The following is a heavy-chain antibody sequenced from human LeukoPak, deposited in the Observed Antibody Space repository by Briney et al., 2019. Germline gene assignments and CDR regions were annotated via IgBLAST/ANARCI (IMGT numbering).Heavy chain of an antibody. CDR1: GYTFTTHY. V-gene: IGHV1-46*01. D-gene: IGHD3-22*01. J-gene: IGHJ2*01. CDR2: INPSDGGA. Sequence: ASVKVSCKASGYTFTTHYIHWVRQAPGQGLEWMGIINPSDGGASYAQKSQGRLTMSRDTSTSTLYMELSSLRSEDTAIYYCARKAPHDSSGWYFDLWGRGTLVTVSS. CDR3: ARKAPHDSSGWYFDL.